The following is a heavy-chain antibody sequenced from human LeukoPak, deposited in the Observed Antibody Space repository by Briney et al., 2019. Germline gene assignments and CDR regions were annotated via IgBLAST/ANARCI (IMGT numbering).Heavy chain of an antibody. CDR2: ISYDGSNK. Sequence: GGSLRLSCAASGFTFSSYWMHWVRQAPGKGLEWVAVISYDGSNKYYADSVKGRFTISRDNSKNTLYLQMNSLRAEDTAVYYCAKDSHVLRYFDWLLSTPDYWGQGTLVTVSS. J-gene: IGHJ4*02. CDR1: GFTFSSYW. D-gene: IGHD3-9*01. V-gene: IGHV3-30*18. CDR3: AKDSHVLRYFDWLLSTPDY.